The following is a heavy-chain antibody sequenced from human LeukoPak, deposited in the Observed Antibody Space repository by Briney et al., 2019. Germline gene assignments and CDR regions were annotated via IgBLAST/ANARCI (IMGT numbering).Heavy chain of an antibody. Sequence: GGSLRLSCATSGFTFSSYGMHWVRQAPGKGLEWVAVIWYDGSNKYYADSVKGRFTSSRDNSKNTLYLQMNSLRAEDTAVYYCARDEGYCTNGVCYTAFDIWGQGTMVTVSS. CDR2: IWYDGSNK. J-gene: IGHJ3*02. CDR3: ARDEGYCTNGVCYTAFDI. D-gene: IGHD2-8*01. V-gene: IGHV3-33*01. CDR1: GFTFSSYG.